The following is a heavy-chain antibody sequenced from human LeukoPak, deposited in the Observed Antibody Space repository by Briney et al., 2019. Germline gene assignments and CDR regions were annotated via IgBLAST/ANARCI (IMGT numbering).Heavy chain of an antibody. CDR1: GDSISSRDYY. J-gene: IGHJ2*01. CDR2: IYTSGST. V-gene: IGHV4-61*02. D-gene: IGHD4-17*01. Sequence: SETLSLTCSVSGDSISSRDYYWSWIRQPPGKGLEWIGRIYTSGSTNYNPSLKSRVTISVDTSKNQFSLKLSSVTAADTAVYYCARVLTTVTRNWYFDLWGRGTLVTVSS. CDR3: ARVLTTVTRNWYFDL.